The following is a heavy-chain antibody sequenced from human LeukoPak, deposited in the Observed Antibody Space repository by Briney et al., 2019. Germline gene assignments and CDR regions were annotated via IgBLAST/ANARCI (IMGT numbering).Heavy chain of an antibody. Sequence: ASVKVSCKASGYTFTGNYMHWVRQAPGQGLERMGWIDPNRGGTDYAQKFQGRVTMTRDTSISTAYMELSRLKSDDTAIYYCARSANGGGDYWGQGTLVTVSS. J-gene: IGHJ4*02. CDR3: ARSANGGGDY. V-gene: IGHV1-2*02. CDR1: GYTFTGNY. CDR2: IDPNRGGT. D-gene: IGHD2-8*01.